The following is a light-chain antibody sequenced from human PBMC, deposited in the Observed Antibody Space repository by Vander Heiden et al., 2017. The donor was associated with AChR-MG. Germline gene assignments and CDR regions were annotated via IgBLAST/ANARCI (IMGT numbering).Light chain of an antibody. J-gene: IGKJ4*01. CDR3: QQYNNYPLT. CDR1: QSISSW. Sequence: DIQITQSPSTLSASVGDRVTITCRASQSISSWVAWYQQKPGKAPKLLIYDASSLESGVPSRFSGSRSGTEFTLTISSLQPDDFATYYCQQYNNYPLTFGGGTKVEIK. CDR2: DAS. V-gene: IGKV1-5*01.